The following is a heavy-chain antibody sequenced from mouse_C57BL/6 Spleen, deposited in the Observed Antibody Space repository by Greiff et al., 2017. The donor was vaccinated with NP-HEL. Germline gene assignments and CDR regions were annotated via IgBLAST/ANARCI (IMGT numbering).Heavy chain of an antibody. J-gene: IGHJ2*01. CDR2: INPNNGGT. V-gene: IGHV1-26*01. CDR1: GYTFTDYY. Sequence: EVQLQQSGPELVKPGASVKISCKASGYTFTDYYMNWVKQSHGKSLEWIGDINPNNGGTSYNQKFKGKATLTVDKSSSTAYMELRSLTSEDSAVYYCARRSDYGSSSLDYWGQGTTLTVSS. CDR3: ARRSDYGSSSLDY. D-gene: IGHD1-1*01.